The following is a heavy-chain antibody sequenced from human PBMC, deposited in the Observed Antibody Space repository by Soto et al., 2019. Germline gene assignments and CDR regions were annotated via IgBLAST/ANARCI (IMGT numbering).Heavy chain of an antibody. D-gene: IGHD3-9*01. CDR3: ARGDPYYDILPGLPLDY. J-gene: IGHJ4*02. V-gene: IGHV1-18*01. CDR1: GYTFTSYG. Sequence: QVQLVQSGAEVKKPGASVKVSCKATGYTFTSYGISWVRQAPGQGLEWMGWISAYNGNTNYAQKLQGRVTMTTDTSTSTDYMELTSLRSDDTAVYYCARGDPYYDILPGLPLDYWGQGTLVTVSS. CDR2: ISAYNGNT.